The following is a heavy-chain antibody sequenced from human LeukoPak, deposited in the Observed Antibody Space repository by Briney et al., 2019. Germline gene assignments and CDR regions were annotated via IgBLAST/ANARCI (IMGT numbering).Heavy chain of an antibody. CDR1: GYTFTGYY. J-gene: IGHJ6*03. CDR3: ARVAEMATIWTPAYYMDV. V-gene: IGHV1-8*02. Sequence: ASVKVSCKASGYTFTGYYMHWVRQAPGQGLEWMGWINPNSGNTGYAQKFQGRVTMTRNTSISTAYMELSSLRSEDTAVYYCARVAEMATIWTPAYYMDVWGKGTTVTISS. D-gene: IGHD5-24*01. CDR2: INPNSGNT.